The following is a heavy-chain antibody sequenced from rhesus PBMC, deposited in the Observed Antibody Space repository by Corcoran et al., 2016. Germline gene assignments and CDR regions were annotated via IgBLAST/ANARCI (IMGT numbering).Heavy chain of an antibody. J-gene: IGHJ4*01. V-gene: IGHV4S7*01. Sequence: QVTLQESGPGVVQPSDTLSLTCAVSGGSVSGASVLSWIRQPPGKGLEWIGYIYGGSGITTYNPSLKNRVTISKDTSKNQFSRKLSSLTAADTAVYYCAREPPLHDYWGQGVLVTVSS. CDR1: GGSVSGASV. CDR3: AREPPLHDY. CDR2: IYGGSGIT. D-gene: IGHD1-44*01.